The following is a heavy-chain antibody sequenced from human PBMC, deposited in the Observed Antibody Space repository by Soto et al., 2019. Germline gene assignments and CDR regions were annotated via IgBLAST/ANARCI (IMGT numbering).Heavy chain of an antibody. CDR1: GDSFSSYA. V-gene: IGHV1-69*01. Sequence: QVQLVQSGSEIKKPGSSVTVSCKVSGDSFSSYAISWVRQAPGAGLEWVGGIIPIFETANYAQNFQGRVTITAVESTTTAYLEVTRLRPQDTAVFYCAASDSSSWQHDYWGQGTLITVSS. CDR3: AASDSSSWQHDY. J-gene: IGHJ4*02. CDR2: IIPIFETA. D-gene: IGHD6-13*01.